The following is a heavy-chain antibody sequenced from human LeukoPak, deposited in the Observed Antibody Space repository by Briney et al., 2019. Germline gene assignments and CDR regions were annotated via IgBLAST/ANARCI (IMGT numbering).Heavy chain of an antibody. CDR3: ATLYSSTWPIY. J-gene: IGHJ4*02. V-gene: IGHV5-51*01. CDR1: GYSFASYW. CDR2: IYPGDSDT. D-gene: IGHD6-13*01. Sequence: PGESLKISCKGSGYSFASYWIGWVRQMPGKGLEWMGIIYPGDSDTRYSPSFQGQVTISADKSISTTFLQWSSLKASDTAMYYCATLYSSTWPIYWGQGTLVTVSS.